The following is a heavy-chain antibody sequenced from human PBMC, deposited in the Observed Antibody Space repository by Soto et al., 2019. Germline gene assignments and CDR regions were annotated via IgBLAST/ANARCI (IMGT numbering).Heavy chain of an antibody. J-gene: IGHJ5*02. CDR2: IHYSGST. CDR1: GGSINSYY. Sequence: SETLSLTCTVSGGSINSYYWSWIRQSPGKGLEWIGYIHYSGSTSYNPSLRRRVTISRDNAKNTLHLEMNSLRAEDTAVYYCVRDGHCITTSCYGNWFDPWGQGTLVTVSS. V-gene: IGHV4-4*08. D-gene: IGHD2-2*01. CDR3: VRDGHCITTSCYGNWFDP.